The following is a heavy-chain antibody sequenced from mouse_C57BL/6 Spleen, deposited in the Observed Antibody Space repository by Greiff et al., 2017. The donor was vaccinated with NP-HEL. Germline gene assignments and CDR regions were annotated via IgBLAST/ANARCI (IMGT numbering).Heavy chain of an antibody. CDR1: GFSLTSYG. J-gene: IGHJ4*01. D-gene: IGHD1-1*01. V-gene: IGHV2-5*01. Sequence: VQLQQSGPGLVQPSQSLSITCTVSGFSLTSYGVHWVRQSPGKGLEWLGVIWSGGGTDYNAAFMSRLSITKDNSKSQVVFKMNSMKADDAAIYYCDKDGELLRAMDYWGQGTSVTVSS. CDR3: DKDGELLRAMDY. CDR2: IWSGGGT.